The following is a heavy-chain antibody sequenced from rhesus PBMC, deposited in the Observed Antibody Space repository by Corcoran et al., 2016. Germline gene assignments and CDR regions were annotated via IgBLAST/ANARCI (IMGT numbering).Heavy chain of an antibody. D-gene: IGHD4-29*01. CDR1: GGSISGGYY. CDR2: IYGSNANT. V-gene: IGHV4S7*01. Sequence: QVQLQESGPGLVKPSETLSLTCAVSGGSISGGYYWGWIRQQPGKGLEWIGNIYGSNANTHYTPSLTRRATISKDPSKNQFSLKLSSVTAADTAVYYWAGDHGSSLFDYWGQGVLVTVSS. CDR3: AGDHGSSLFDY. J-gene: IGHJ4*01.